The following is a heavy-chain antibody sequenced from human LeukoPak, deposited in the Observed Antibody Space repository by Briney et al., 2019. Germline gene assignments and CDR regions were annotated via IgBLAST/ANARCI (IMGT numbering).Heavy chain of an antibody. CDR3: AGGLVYSSSWDNWFDP. CDR1: GGSISSYY. V-gene: IGHV4-4*07. CDR2: IYSSGST. J-gene: IGHJ5*02. Sequence: SETLSLTCTVSGGSISSYYWSWIRQPAGKGLEWIGRIYSSGSTNYNPSLQSRVTMSVDTSKNQFSLKVNSVTAADTAVYYCAGGLVYSSSWDNWFDPWGQGTLVTVSS. D-gene: IGHD6-13*01.